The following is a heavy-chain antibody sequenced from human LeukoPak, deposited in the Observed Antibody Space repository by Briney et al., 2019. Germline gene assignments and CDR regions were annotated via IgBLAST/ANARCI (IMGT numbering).Heavy chain of an antibody. CDR2: IYYSGST. CDR1: GGSISSSSYY. D-gene: IGHD1-26*01. Sequence: SETLSLTCTVSGGSISSSSYYWGWIRQPPGKGLEWIGSIYYSGSTYYNPSLKSRVTTSVDTSKNQFSLKLSSVTAADTAVYYCARLGLRVGASNWFGPWGQGTLVTVSS. V-gene: IGHV4-39*01. J-gene: IGHJ5*02. CDR3: ARLGLRVGASNWFGP.